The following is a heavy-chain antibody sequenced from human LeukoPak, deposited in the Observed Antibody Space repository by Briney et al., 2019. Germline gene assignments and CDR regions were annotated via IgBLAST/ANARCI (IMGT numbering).Heavy chain of an antibody. V-gene: IGHV3-23*01. CDR2: ISGSGGST. CDR3: AKDIRAAHHDILTGYSTVDY. Sequence: GGSLRLSCAASGFTFSSYAMSWVRQAPGKGLEWVSAISGSGGSTYYADSVKGRFTISRDNSKNTLYLQMNSLRAEDTAVYYCAKDIRAAHHDILTGYSTVDYWGQGTLVTVSS. CDR1: GFTFSSYA. D-gene: IGHD3-9*01. J-gene: IGHJ4*02.